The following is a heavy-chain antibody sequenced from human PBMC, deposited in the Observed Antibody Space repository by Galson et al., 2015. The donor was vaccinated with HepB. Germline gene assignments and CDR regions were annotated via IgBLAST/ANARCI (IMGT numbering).Heavy chain of an antibody. D-gene: IGHD3-10*01. CDR2: ISAYNGNT. CDR3: AILSLWFGELLPDTPSPGGWFDP. CDR1: GYNFIDYG. V-gene: IGHV1-18*04. Sequence: SVKVSCKASGYNFIDYGITWVRQAPGQGLEWMGWISAYNGNTNFAQNLQGRVTMTTDTSTSTAYMELRSLRSDDTAVYYCAILSLWFGELLPDTPSPGGWFDPWGQGTLITVSS. J-gene: IGHJ5*02.